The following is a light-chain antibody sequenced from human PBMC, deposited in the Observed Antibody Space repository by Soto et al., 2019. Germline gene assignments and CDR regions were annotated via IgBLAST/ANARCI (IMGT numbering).Light chain of an antibody. Sequence: EIVLTQSPGTLSLSPGERATLSCRASQSVSSSYLAWYQQKPGQTPRLLIYGASSRATGIPDRFSGSGSGTDFTLPISRLGPEDFAVYYCQQFGNSPYTFGQGTKLDIK. J-gene: IGKJ2*01. CDR1: QSVSSSY. CDR3: QQFGNSPYT. V-gene: IGKV3-20*01. CDR2: GAS.